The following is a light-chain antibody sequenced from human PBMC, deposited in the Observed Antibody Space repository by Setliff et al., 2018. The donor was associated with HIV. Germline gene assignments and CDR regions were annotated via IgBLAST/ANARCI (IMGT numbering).Light chain of an antibody. V-gene: IGLV2-8*01. J-gene: IGLJ1*01. CDR2: EVS. Sequence: QSVLTQSPSASGSPGQSVTISCTGTSSDVGGYNYVSWHQQHPGKAPKVIIYEVSTRPSGVSNRCSGSKSGNTASLTISGLQAEDESDYFWCSYVTGSTYVCGTGTKVTVL. CDR1: SSDVGGYNY. CDR3: CSYVTGSTYV.